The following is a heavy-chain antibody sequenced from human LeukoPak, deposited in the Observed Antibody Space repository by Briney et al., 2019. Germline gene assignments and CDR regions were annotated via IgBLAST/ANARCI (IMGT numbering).Heavy chain of an antibody. D-gene: IGHD1-26*01. CDR3: AREVRIVGATTLDY. CDR1: GGSISSYY. J-gene: IGHJ4*02. V-gene: IGHV4-59*01. Sequence: SETLSLTCTVSGGSISSYYWSWIRQPPGKGLEWIGYIYYSGSTNYNPSLKSRVTISVDTSKNQFSLKLSSVTAADMAVYYCAREVRIVGATTLDYWGQGTLVTVSS. CDR2: IYYSGST.